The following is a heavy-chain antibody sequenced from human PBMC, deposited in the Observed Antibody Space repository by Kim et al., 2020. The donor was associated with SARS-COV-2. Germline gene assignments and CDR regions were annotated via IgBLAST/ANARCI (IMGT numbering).Heavy chain of an antibody. Sequence: GGSLRLSCAASGFTFSSYWMNWVRQVPGKGLVWVSHINTDGGNTNYADSVKGRFTISRDNAKNTLYLQMNSLRAEDTAVYYCARGSEQLVSGYYYYGMDVWGQGTTVTLSS. D-gene: IGHD6-6*01. CDR3: ARGSEQLVSGYYYYGMDV. CDR1: GFTFSSYW. V-gene: IGHV3-74*01. J-gene: IGHJ6*02. CDR2: INTDGGNT.